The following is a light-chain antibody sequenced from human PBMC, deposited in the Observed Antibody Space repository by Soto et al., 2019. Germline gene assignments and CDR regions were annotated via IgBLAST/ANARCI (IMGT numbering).Light chain of an antibody. CDR2: DNN. J-gene: IGLJ2*01. CDR3: ATWDGGLSGGV. Sequence: SVLTEPPSVSAAPGQKVTISCSGSSSNIGSNYLSWYQQLPGTAPKLLIYDNNKRPSGIPDRFSGSKSGTSATLGITGLQTGDEADYYCATWDGGLSGGVFGGGTKLTVL. V-gene: IGLV1-51*01. CDR1: SSNIGSNY.